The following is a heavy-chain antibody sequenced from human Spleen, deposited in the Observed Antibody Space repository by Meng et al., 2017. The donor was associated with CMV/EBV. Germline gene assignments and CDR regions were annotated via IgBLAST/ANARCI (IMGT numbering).Heavy chain of an antibody. J-gene: IGHJ4*02. CDR2: IDMSGST. CDR3: ASGPNPSCFDW. CDR1: GASITSYA. V-gene: IGHV4-4*07. Sequence: VQLQESGPGQLKPEETESLSCTASGASITSYACIWIRQPAGKGLECMGRIDMSGSTNDNPSLKRRVTMSLNTSKNQFTQKMSSMTAADKAVYYCASGPNPSCFDWWGQGTLVTVSS.